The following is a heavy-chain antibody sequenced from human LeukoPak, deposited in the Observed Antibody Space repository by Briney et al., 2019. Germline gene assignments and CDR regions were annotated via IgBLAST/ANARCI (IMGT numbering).Heavy chain of an antibody. J-gene: IGHJ6*03. CDR2: ISSDGSWT. Sequence: GGSLRLSCAASGFTFSSYEMNWVRQAPGKGLVWVSRISSDGSWTSYADSVKGRFTISRDNAKNTLYLQMNSLRAEDTAVYYCALMDVWGKGTTVTVSS. CDR3: ALMDV. CDR1: GFTFSSYE. V-gene: IGHV3-74*01.